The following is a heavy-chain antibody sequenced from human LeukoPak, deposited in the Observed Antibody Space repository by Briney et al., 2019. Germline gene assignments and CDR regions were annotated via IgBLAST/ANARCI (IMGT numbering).Heavy chain of an antibody. CDR3: ARLSFKTLYGDY. CDR2: IYPGDSDP. V-gene: IGHV5-51*01. D-gene: IGHD4-17*01. Sequence: GESLKISCKGSGYSFSSYWIGWVRQMPGKGLEWMGIIYPGDSDPRYGPSFRGQVTISADKSINTAYLQWSSLKASDTAMYYCARLSFKTLYGDYWGQGTLVTISS. J-gene: IGHJ4*02. CDR1: GYSFSSYW.